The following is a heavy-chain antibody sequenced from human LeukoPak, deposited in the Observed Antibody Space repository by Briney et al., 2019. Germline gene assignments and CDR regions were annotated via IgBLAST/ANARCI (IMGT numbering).Heavy chain of an antibody. CDR1: GGSITSGSYY. CDR3: ARGAYGSGSAYNWFDP. D-gene: IGHD3-10*01. CDR2: IYTSGST. J-gene: IGHJ5*02. V-gene: IGHV4-61*02. Sequence: SETLSLTCTVSGGSITSGSYYWSWIRQPAGKGLEWIGRIYTSGSTNYNPSLKRRVTISVDTSKNQFSLRLTSVNAADTAVYYCARGAYGSGSAYNWFDPWGQGTLVTVSS.